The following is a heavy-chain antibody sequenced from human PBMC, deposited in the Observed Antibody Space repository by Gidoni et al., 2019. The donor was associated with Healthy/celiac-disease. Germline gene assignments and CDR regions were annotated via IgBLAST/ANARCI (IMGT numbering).Heavy chain of an antibody. CDR3: ARYCSGGSCYSAYYYYYGMDV. D-gene: IGHD2-15*01. CDR2: ISSSSSYI. V-gene: IGHV3-21*01. Sequence: EVQLVESGGGLVKPGGSLRLSCAASGFTFSSYRMNWVRQAPGKGLAWVSSISSSSSYIYYADSVKGRFTIARDNAKNSLYLQMNSLRAEDTAVYYCARYCSGGSCYSAYYYYYGMDVWGQGTTVTVSS. CDR1: GFTFSSYR. J-gene: IGHJ6*02.